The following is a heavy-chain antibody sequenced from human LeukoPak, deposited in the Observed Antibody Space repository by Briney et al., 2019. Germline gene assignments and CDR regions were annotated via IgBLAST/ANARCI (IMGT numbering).Heavy chain of an antibody. CDR2: IISVFRTT. CDR1: GEKFTNYA. CDR3: ATRLYSGYDYSYYFDY. Sequence: ASVKVSCKASGEKFTNYAISWVRQAPGQGLQWIGGIISVFRTTNYAQKFQGRVTITADESTSTAYMELSSLRSEDTAVYYCATRLYSGYDYSYYFDYWGQGTLVTVSS. D-gene: IGHD5-12*01. J-gene: IGHJ4*02. V-gene: IGHV1-69*13.